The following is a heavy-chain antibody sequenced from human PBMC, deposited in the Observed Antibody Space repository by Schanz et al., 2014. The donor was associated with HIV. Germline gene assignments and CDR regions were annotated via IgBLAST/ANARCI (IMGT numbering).Heavy chain of an antibody. D-gene: IGHD6-19*01. J-gene: IGHJ4*02. CDR1: GYSFTRDY. CDR3: ARAPYTSGWYGVDY. Sequence: QVQLVQSGAEVRKPGASVKVSCKASGYSFTRDYIHWVRQAPGQGLEWMAIINPLTAATSYAQRFQGRVTMTKDMSTATIYLELSSLRSDDTALFYCARAPYTSGWYGVDYWGQGTLVTVSS. V-gene: IGHV1-46*01. CDR2: INPLTAAT.